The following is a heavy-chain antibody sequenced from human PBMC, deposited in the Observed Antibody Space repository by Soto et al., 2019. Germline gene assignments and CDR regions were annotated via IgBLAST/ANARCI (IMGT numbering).Heavy chain of an antibody. V-gene: IGHV1-2*02. Sequence: QVQLVQSGAEVKKPGASVNVSCKASGYTFTVYYMHWVRQAPGQGREWMGWINPKSGGTRYPQKFQGRVTMTWDTSISTAYMALTRLRSDDTAVYYCARDLAKGGGSAGFDYWGQGTLVTVSS. CDR2: INPKSGGT. D-gene: IGHD1-26*01. J-gene: IGHJ4*02. CDR3: ARDLAKGGGSAGFDY. CDR1: GYTFTVYY.